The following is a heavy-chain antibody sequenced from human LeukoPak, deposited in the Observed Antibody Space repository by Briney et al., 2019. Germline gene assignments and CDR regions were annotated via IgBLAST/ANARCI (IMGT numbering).Heavy chain of an antibody. J-gene: IGHJ2*01. Sequence: GGSLRLSCAASGFTFSSYWMHWVRHAPGKGLVWVSRINSDGSSTSYADSVKGRFTISRDNAKNTLYLQMNSLRAEDTAVYYCAREQLPYGDYAGYFDLWGRGTLVTVSS. D-gene: IGHD4-17*01. CDR1: GFTFSSYW. CDR3: AREQLPYGDYAGYFDL. V-gene: IGHV3-74*01. CDR2: INSDGSST.